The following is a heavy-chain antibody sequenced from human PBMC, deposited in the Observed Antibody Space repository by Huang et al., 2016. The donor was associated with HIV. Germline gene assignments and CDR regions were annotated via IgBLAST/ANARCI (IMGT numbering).Heavy chain of an antibody. D-gene: IGHD3-22*01. V-gene: IGHV3-74*01. CDR1: GFSISSYW. J-gene: IGHJ4*02. CDR3: ARDPRIQSWLNFFDY. CDR2: INSEGSRT. Sequence: EVQLVESGGGLVQPGGSLRLSCAAPGFSISSYWMHWVRQAPGKGQVWDSRINSEGSRTSYADSVKGRFTISRDNAKNTLYLQMNSLRAEDTAVYYCARDPRIQSWLNFFDYWGQGTLVSVSS.